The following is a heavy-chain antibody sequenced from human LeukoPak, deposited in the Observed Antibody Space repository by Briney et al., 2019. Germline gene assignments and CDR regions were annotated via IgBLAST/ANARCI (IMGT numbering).Heavy chain of an antibody. D-gene: IGHD5-12*01. J-gene: IGHJ4*02. CDR3: AGSGYSGYDLNY. CDR1: GGSISSSSYY. CDR2: IYYSGST. V-gene: IGHV4-39*01. Sequence: PSETLSLTCTVSGGSISSSSYYWGWIRQPPGKGLEWIGSIYYSGSTYYNPSLKSRVTISVDTSKNQFSLKLSSVTAADTAVYYCAGSGYSGYDLNYWGQGTLVTVSS.